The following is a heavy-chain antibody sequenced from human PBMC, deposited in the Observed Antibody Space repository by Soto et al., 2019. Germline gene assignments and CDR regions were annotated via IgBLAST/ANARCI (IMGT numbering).Heavy chain of an antibody. J-gene: IGHJ6*02. CDR2: ISGSGGST. CDR3: AKADRPNDFWSGYRHYYYGMDV. Sequence: EVQLLESGGGLVQPGGSLRLSCAASGFTFSSYAMSWVRQAPGKGLEWVSAISGSGGSTYYADSVKGRFTISRDNSKNTLYLQMNSLRAEDTAVYYCAKADRPNDFWSGYRHYYYGMDVWGQGTTVTVSS. D-gene: IGHD3-3*01. CDR1: GFTFSSYA. V-gene: IGHV3-23*01.